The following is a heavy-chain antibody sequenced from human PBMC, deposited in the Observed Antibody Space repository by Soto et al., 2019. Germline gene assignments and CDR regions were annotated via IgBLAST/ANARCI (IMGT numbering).Heavy chain of an antibody. CDR3: ARDLRSITGTTSSEDFQF. D-gene: IGHD1-20*01. V-gene: IGHV1-69*01. CDR2: IIPIFGIT. J-gene: IGHJ1*01. Sequence: QAHLMQSGAEVKKPGSSVKVSCKASGGTFSGYAISWVRQRPGRGLEWMGGIIPIFGITTYAEKFQGRITLAADESTGTAFMDLRSLISEDTAVSYCARDLRSITGTTSSEDFQFWGPGTLVSVSS. CDR1: GGTFSGYA.